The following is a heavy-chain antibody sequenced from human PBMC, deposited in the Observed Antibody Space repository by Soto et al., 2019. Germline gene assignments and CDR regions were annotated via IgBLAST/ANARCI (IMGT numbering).Heavy chain of an antibody. J-gene: IGHJ5*02. D-gene: IGHD3-10*01. Sequence: SETLSLTCAVSGDSFSNYFWTWIRQPPGKGLEWIGEIHHSGSTNYNPSLKSRVTISVDTSKNQFSLKLTSLTAADTAVYYCARGPHYGSGSYFMSRGWFDPWGQGTLVT. CDR2: IHHSGST. CDR1: GDSFSNYF. CDR3: ARGPHYGSGSYFMSRGWFDP. V-gene: IGHV4-34*01.